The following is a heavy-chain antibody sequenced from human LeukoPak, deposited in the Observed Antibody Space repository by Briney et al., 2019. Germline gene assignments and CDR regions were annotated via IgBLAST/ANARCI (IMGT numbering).Heavy chain of an antibody. V-gene: IGHV4-39*01. Sequence: SETLSLTCTVSGGSISSSSYYWGWIRQPPGKGLEWIGSIYYSGSTHYNPSLKSRVTISVDTSKNQFSLKLSSVTAADTAVYYCASILTTVTTPIDYWGQGTLVTVSS. CDR2: IYYSGST. CDR3: ASILTTVTTPIDY. CDR1: GGSISSSSYY. D-gene: IGHD4-17*01. J-gene: IGHJ4*02.